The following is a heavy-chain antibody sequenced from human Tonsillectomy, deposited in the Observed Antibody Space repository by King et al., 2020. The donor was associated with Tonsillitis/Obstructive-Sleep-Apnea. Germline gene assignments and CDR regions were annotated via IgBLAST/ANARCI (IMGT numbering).Heavy chain of an antibody. CDR2: VRNKVSGGTT. Sequence: VQLVESGGGLVKPGGSLIPSCAASGFRFADAWMSWVRQAPGKGLEWVGGVRNKVSGGTTEFAAPVKGRFTMSRDDSRNTVYLQMNGLETEDTGLYYCVADVPHPLAQIDFWGRGTLVTVSS. J-gene: IGHJ4*02. V-gene: IGHV3-15*01. CDR3: VADVPHPLAQIDF. CDR1: GFRFADAW.